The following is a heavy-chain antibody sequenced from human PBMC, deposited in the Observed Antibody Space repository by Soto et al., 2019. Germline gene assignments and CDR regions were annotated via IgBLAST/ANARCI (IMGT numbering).Heavy chain of an antibody. Sequence: QVQLVQSGAEVKKPGASVKVSCKASGYTFTGYYMHWVRQAPGQGLEWMGWINPNSGGTNYAQKFQGRFTMTSDTSICTAYMELRRLRSDDTAVYYCARGLQDYVWGSYRRGGYYGGMDVWGQGTTVTVSS. CDR1: GYTFTGYY. D-gene: IGHD3-16*02. CDR2: INPNSGGT. J-gene: IGHJ6*02. V-gene: IGHV1-2*02. CDR3: ARGLQDYVWGSYRRGGYYGGMDV.